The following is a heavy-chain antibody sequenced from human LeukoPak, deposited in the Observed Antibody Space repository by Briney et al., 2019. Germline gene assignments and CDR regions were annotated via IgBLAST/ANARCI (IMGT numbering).Heavy chain of an antibody. CDR2: ITYDGSYK. D-gene: IGHD4-11*01. CDR3: AKRSGVYSDNSGVFDY. V-gene: IGHV3-30*18. Sequence: PGGSLRLSCAASGFTFSNFALHWVRQAPGKGLEWVVGITYDGSYKFYADSVRGRFTISRDNSKNTVLLQMDSLRAEDTAIYYCAKRSGVYSDNSGVFDYWGQGSLVTVSS. J-gene: IGHJ4*02. CDR1: GFTFSNFA.